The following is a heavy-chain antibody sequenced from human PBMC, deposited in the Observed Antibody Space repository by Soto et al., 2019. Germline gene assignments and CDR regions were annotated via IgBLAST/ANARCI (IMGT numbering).Heavy chain of an antibody. CDR3: AKRDYYDSNGYYYYYYFDS. D-gene: IGHD3-22*01. CDR2: VSESGGST. CDR1: GFTFNNYA. J-gene: IGHJ4*02. V-gene: IGHV3-23*01. Sequence: EVQLLESGGGLVLPGGSLRLFCEASGFTFNNYAMSWVRQAPGKGLEWVSGVSESGGSTYYADSVKGRFTISRDNSKNTLNLQMNSLRAEDTAVYYCAKRDYYDSNGYYYYYYFDSWGQGTLVTVSS.